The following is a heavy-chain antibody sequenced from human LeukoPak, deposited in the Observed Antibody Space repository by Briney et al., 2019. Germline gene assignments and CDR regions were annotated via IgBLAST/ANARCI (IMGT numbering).Heavy chain of an antibody. CDR3: ARPGIAVAGYSDY. Sequence: SETLSLTCTVSGGSISSSSYYWGWIRQPPGKGLEWIGSIYYSGSTYYNPSLKSRVTISVDTSKNQFPLKLSSVTAADTAVYYCARPGIAVAGYSDYWGQGTLVTVSS. CDR2: IYYSGST. V-gene: IGHV4-39*01. D-gene: IGHD6-19*01. CDR1: GGSISSSSYY. J-gene: IGHJ4*02.